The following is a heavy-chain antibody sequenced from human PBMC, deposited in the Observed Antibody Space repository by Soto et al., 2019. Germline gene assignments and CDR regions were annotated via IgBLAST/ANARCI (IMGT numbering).Heavy chain of an antibody. J-gene: IGHJ4*02. CDR3: TRDVGDS. V-gene: IGHV3-7*01. Sequence: EVQVVESGGGLVQPGGSLRLSCAASGFTFSKDWMTWVRQAAGKGLEWVANIKEDGSEKYYADSVKGRFTISRDNAKNSLYLQRSSLRAEDTAVYYCTRDVGDSWGQGTLGTV. D-gene: IGHD2-15*01. CDR2: IKEDGSEK. CDR1: GFTFSKDW.